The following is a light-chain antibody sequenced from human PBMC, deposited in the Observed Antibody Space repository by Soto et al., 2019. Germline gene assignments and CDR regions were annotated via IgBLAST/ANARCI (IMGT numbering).Light chain of an antibody. V-gene: IGKV3-20*01. CDR2: GAS. CDR3: QHYGASPYT. J-gene: IGKJ2*01. Sequence: EIVLTQSPGTLSLSPGERATLSCRASQSVSSNYLAWYQQKPGQAPRLLIYGASSRATGIPDRFSGSGSGTDFTLTIRRLEPEDFAVYLCQHYGASPYTFGQGTKLDIK. CDR1: QSVSSNY.